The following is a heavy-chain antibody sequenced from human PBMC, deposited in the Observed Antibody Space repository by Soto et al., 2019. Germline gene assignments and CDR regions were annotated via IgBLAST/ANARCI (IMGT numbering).Heavy chain of an antibody. J-gene: IGHJ4*02. Sequence: EVQLLESGGGLVQPGMSLRLSCAASGFTFSSYAMSWVRQAPGKGLEWVSAISGIGHSTYYADSVKGRFTISRDNSKNTLYLQMNSLRAEDTAVYYCAKRIMGTSGHFDSWGQGTLVTVSS. D-gene: IGHD5-12*01. V-gene: IGHV3-23*01. CDR1: GFTFSSYA. CDR2: ISGIGHST. CDR3: AKRIMGTSGHFDS.